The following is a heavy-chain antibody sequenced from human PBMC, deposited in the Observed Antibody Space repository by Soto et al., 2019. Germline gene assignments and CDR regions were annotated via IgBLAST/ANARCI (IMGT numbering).Heavy chain of an antibody. CDR3: ARELLRLGELSLTNYYGMDV. D-gene: IGHD3-16*02. Sequence: GGSLRLSCAASGFTFSSYGMHWVRQAPGKGLEWVAVIWYDGSNKYYADSVKGRFTISRDNSKNTLYLQMNSLRAEDTAVYYCARELLRLGELSLTNYYGMDVWGQGTTVTVSS. CDR2: IWYDGSNK. J-gene: IGHJ6*02. V-gene: IGHV3-33*01. CDR1: GFTFSSYG.